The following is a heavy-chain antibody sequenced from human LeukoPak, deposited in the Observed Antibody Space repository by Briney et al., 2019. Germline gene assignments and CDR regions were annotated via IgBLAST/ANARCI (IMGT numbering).Heavy chain of an antibody. V-gene: IGHV1-69*13. J-gene: IGHJ2*01. Sequence: SVKVSCKASGGTFSNHAVNWLRQAPGQGFQWMGGIIPIFGTTNSAQKFRGRVTFTADESTSTAYMELSSLTSDDTAVYYRARGLDGKSYWYFDLWGRGTLVTVSS. D-gene: IGHD5-24*01. CDR1: GGTFSNHA. CDR3: ARGLDGKSYWYFDL. CDR2: IIPIFGTT.